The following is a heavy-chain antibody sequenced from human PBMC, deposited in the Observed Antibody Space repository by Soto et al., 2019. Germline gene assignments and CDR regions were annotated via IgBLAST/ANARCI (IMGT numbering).Heavy chain of an antibody. Sequence: GGSLRLSCATSGFTFRFYDMHWVRQAPGKGLEWVAIISRDGNNKDYGDSVTGRFTISRDNSKNKLYLQMNSLRGEDTAVYYCAKDAYTPIRTTAHDSGGLDNWGRGTMVTVSS. CDR1: GFTFRFYD. J-gene: IGHJ4*02. D-gene: IGHD4-4*01. CDR3: AKDAYTPIRTTAHDSGGLDN. V-gene: IGHV3-30*18. CDR2: ISRDGNNK.